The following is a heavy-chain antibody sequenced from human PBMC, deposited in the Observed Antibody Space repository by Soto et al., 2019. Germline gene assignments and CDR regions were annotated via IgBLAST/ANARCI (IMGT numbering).Heavy chain of an antibody. J-gene: IGHJ4*02. CDR3: ARDSGHYYGSGSYYRTFDY. D-gene: IGHD3-10*01. V-gene: IGHV4-59*01. CDR1: GGSISSYY. CDR2: IYYSGST. Sequence: QVQLQESGPGLVKPSETLSLTCTVSGGSISSYYWSWIRQPPGKGLEWIGYIYYSGSTNYNPSLTSRVTISVDTSKNQFSLKLSSVTAADTAVYYCARDSGHYYGSGSYYRTFDYWGQGTLVTVSS.